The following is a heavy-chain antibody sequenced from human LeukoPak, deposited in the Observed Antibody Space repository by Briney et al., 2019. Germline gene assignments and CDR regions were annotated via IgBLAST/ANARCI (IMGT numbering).Heavy chain of an antibody. J-gene: IGHJ4*02. V-gene: IGHV3-30*04. Sequence: GRSLRLSCAASGFTFDSYAIHWVRQAPGKGLEWVAVISYDGSNKYYADSVKGRLTISRDNSKNTLYLQLNSLRPEDTAVYYCARDQLAYSGYDTLFDYWGQRSLVTVSS. CDR3: ARDQLAYSGYDTLFDY. CDR1: GFTFDSYA. D-gene: IGHD5-12*01. CDR2: ISYDGSNK.